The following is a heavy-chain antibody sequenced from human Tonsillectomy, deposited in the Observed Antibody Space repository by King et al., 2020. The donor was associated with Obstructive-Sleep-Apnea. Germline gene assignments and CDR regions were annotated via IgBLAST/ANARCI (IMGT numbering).Heavy chain of an antibody. CDR1: GFTFGDYA. D-gene: IGHD3-10*01. Sequence: VQLVQSGGGLVQPGRSLRLSCTASGFTFGDYAMSWFRQAPGKGLEWVGFIRSKAYGGTTEYAASVKGRFTISRDDSKSIAYLQMNSLKTEDTAVYYCTRDPNYYGSGSYYYDYWGHGTLVTVSS. J-gene: IGHJ4*01. CDR3: TRDPNYYGSGSYYYDY. CDR2: IRSKAYGGTT. V-gene: IGHV3-49*03.